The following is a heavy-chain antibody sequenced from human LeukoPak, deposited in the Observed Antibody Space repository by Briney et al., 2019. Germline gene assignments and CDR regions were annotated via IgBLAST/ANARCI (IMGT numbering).Heavy chain of an antibody. CDR1: GGSISSDNYY. D-gene: IGHD2-2*01. CDR3: ARSVVVPAAIRAFDI. CDR2: IYYSGTT. V-gene: IGHV4-39*07. J-gene: IGHJ3*02. Sequence: SETLSLTCTVSGGSISSDNYYWGWIRQPPGKGLEWIGSIYYSGTTYYNPSLKSRVTISVDTSKNQFSLKLSSVTAADTAVYYCARSVVVPAAIRAFDIWGQGTMVTVSS.